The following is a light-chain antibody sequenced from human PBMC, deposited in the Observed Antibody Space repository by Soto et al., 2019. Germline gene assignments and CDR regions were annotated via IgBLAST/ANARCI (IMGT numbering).Light chain of an antibody. CDR3: QQYKSPWT. J-gene: IGKJ1*01. V-gene: IGKV1-5*01. CDR2: DAS. CDR1: QSISSW. Sequence: DIPMTQSPSTLSASVGDRVTITCRASQSISSWLAWYQQKPGKAPKLLIYDASSLESGVPSRFSGSGSGTEFTLTISSLQPDDFATYYCQQYKSPWTFGQGTKVEIK.